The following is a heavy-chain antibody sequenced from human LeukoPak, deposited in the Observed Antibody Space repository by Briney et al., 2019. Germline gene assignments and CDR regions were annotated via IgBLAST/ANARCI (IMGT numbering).Heavy chain of an antibody. V-gene: IGHV4-59*01. Sequence: SETLSLTCTVSGGSISSYYWSWIRQPPGKGLEWIGCIYYSGSTNYNPSLKSRVTISVDTSKNQFSLKLSSVTAADTAVYYCARDCDYAAFDIWGQGTMVTVSS. CDR1: GGSISSYY. CDR2: IYYSGST. J-gene: IGHJ3*02. D-gene: IGHD4-17*01. CDR3: ARDCDYAAFDI.